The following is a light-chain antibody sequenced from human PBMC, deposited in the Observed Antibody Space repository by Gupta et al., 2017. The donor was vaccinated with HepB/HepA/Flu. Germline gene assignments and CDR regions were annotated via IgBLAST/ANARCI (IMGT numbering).Light chain of an antibody. J-gene: IGKJ2*01. Sequence: VMTQSPGTMSVSPGERASLTCRASQNVNTNLAWYQQKPGLAPRLLTYGASMRATGVPARFIRRGCGTEFTLTISSLHSEDFAIYYCQHYNYRPPYTFRPGTKVEIK. V-gene: IGKV3-15*01. CDR1: QNVNTN. CDR3: QHYNYRPPYT. CDR2: GAS.